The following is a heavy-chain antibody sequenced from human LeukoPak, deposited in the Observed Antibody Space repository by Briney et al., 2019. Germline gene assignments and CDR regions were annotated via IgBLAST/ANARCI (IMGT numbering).Heavy chain of an antibody. CDR2: ISYDGSNK. J-gene: IGHJ4*02. CDR1: GFTFSNYW. Sequence: GGSLRLSCAASGFTFSNYWMNWVRQAPGKGLEWVAVISYDGSNKYYADSVKGRFTISRDNSKNTLYLQMNSLRAEDTAVYYCAKGPVVTTGYFDYWGQGTLVTVSS. D-gene: IGHD4-17*01. V-gene: IGHV3-30*18. CDR3: AKGPVVTTGYFDY.